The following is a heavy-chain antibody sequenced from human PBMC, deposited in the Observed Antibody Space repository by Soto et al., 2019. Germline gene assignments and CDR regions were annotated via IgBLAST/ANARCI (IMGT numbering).Heavy chain of an antibody. J-gene: IGHJ6*02. D-gene: IGHD6-19*01. CDR3: VRDSSVAGPPRTMDV. CDR1: GFSVSSNY. CDR2: IYSDDST. Sequence: EVQLVESGGGLIQPGGSLRLSCAASGFSVSSNYMSWVRQAPGKGLEWVSVIYSDDSTYYADSVKGRCTISRDNSKNTLYLQMSSLRADDSAVYYCVRDSSVAGPPRTMDVWGQGTTVTVSS. V-gene: IGHV3-53*01.